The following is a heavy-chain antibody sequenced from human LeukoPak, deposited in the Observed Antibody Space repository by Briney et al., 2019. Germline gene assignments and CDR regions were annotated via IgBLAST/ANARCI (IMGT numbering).Heavy chain of an antibody. CDR2: ISAYNGNT. J-gene: IGHJ4*02. CDR3: ARGDLPTIAAPTDFDY. V-gene: IGHV1-18*01. Sequence: ASVKVSCKASGYTFTSYGISWVRQAPGQGLEWMGWISAYNGNTNYAQKLQGRVTMTTDTSTSTAYMELRSLRSDDTAVYYCARGDLPTIAAPTDFDYWGQGTLVTVSS. D-gene: IGHD6-6*01. CDR1: GYTFTSYG.